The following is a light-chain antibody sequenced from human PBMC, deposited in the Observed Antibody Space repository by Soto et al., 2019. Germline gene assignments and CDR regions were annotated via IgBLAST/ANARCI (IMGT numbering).Light chain of an antibody. Sequence: QSALTQPASVSGSLGQSITISCTGSSSDVGSYNLVSWYQQHPGKAPKFMIYEASKRPSGVSDRFSGSKSGNTASLTISGLQAEDEADYNCSAYARDSTWVFGGGTKLTVL. CDR3: SAYARDSTWV. J-gene: IGLJ3*02. CDR1: SSDVGSYNL. V-gene: IGLV2-23*01. CDR2: EAS.